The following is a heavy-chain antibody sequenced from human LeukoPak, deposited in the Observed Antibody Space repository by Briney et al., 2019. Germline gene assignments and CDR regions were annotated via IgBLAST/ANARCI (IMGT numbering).Heavy chain of an antibody. CDR3: ARHPGRYCSSTSCLGGDYYYYGMDV. CDR2: IYPGGSDT. V-gene: IGHV5-51*01. Sequence: GESLKISWKGFGYSFTSYWIGWVRQIPGKGLEWMGIIYPGGSDTRYSPSFQGQVTISAHKIIGTAYLPWRSLKASDTAMYYCARHPGRYCSSTSCLGGDYYYYGMDVWGQGTTVTVSS. J-gene: IGHJ6*02. CDR1: GYSFTSYW. D-gene: IGHD2-2*01.